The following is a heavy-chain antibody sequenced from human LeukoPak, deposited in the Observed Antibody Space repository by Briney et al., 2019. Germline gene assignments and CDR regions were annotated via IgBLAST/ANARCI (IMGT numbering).Heavy chain of an antibody. CDR3: ARDPGGGPTHGF. CDR1: GVTVGNNY. J-gene: IGHJ4*02. CDR2: IYSGGYT. V-gene: IGHV3-53*05. Sequence: PGGSLRLPCAASGVTVGNNYMSWVRQPPGKGLEWISVIYSGGYTSYADSVKGRFTISRDSSENTLYLQMNSLRAEDTAVYYCARDPGGGPTHGFWGQGTLVTASS. D-gene: IGHD1-26*01.